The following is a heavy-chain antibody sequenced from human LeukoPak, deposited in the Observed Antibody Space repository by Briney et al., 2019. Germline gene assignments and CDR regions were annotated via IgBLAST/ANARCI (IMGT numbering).Heavy chain of an antibody. J-gene: IGHJ5*02. CDR3: AKDRESTPTRAVAGIRNGFDP. CDR2: INWDSTSI. V-gene: IGHV3-9*01. D-gene: IGHD6-19*01. CDR1: GFTFDDYS. Sequence: GRSLRLSCVASGFTFDDYSMHWVRQVPGRGLEGVSGINWDSTSIGYGDSVKGRFPISRDKAKNSLYLQMNSLRPEDTALYYCAKDRESTPTRAVAGIRNGFDPWGQGTLVTVSS.